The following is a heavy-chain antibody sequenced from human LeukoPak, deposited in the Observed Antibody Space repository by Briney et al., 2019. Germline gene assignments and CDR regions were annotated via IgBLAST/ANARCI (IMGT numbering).Heavy chain of an antibody. CDR3: GRRYGNTGYSDY. J-gene: IGHJ4*02. D-gene: IGHD2-21*01. Sequence: LGESLKISCKGSGYTFTNYWIDWVRQMPGKGLEWVGIFYPANSDTRYSPSFQGQVTMSADKSINTAYLQWSSLKASDTAMYYCGRRYGNTGYSDYWGQGTLVTVSS. CDR2: FYPANSDT. V-gene: IGHV5-51*01. CDR1: GYTFTNYW.